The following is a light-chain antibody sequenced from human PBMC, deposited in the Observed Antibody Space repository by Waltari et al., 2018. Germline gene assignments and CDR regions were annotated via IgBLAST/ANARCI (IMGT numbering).Light chain of an antibody. CDR2: EAS. CDR3: QNHERLPAT. V-gene: IGKV3-20*01. CDR1: QNIGRY. J-gene: IGKJ1*01. Sequence: EIALTQSPGTLSLSPGERATLSCRASQNIGRYLVWYQQKPGQAPRLLIYEASRRATGIPDRFSGSWSGTDFSLTISRLEPEDFAVYYCQNHERLPATFGQGTKVEIK.